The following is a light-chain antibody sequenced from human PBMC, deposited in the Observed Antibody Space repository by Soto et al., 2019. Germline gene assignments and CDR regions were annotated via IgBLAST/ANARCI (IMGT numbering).Light chain of an antibody. CDR3: QQYNNWPAIT. CDR2: DAS. V-gene: IGKV3D-15*01. CDR1: QSVSSN. J-gene: IGKJ5*01. Sequence: EIVMTQSPATLSVSPGGRATLSCSASQSVSSNLAWYHQKPGQAPRLLISDASNRATGIPDRFSGTGSGTDFTLTISRLEPGDFAVYYCQQYNNWPAITFGQGTRLEIK.